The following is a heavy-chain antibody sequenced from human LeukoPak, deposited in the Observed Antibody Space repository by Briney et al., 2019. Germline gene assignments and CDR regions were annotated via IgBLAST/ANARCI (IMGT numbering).Heavy chain of an antibody. J-gene: IGHJ6*02. CDR3: ARSRYDFWSGYYSSPATPSYYYYYYGMDV. Sequence: SVKVSCKASGGTFSSYAISWVRQAPGQGLEWMGRIIPILGIANYAQKFQGRVTITADKSTSTAYMELSSLRSEDTAVYYCARSRYDFWSGYYSSPATPSYYYYYYGMDVWGQGTTVTVSS. V-gene: IGHV1-69*04. CDR2: IIPILGIA. CDR1: GGTFSSYA. D-gene: IGHD3-3*01.